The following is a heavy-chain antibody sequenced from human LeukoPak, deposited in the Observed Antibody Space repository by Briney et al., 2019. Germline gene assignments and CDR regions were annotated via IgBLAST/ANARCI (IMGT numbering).Heavy chain of an antibody. Sequence: SVKVSCKASGGTFSSYAISWVRQAPGQGLEWMGRIIPILGIANYAQKFRGRVTITADKSTSTAYMELSSLRSEDTAVYYCARLLYYYGMDVWGQGTTVTVSS. CDR3: ARLLYYYGMDV. V-gene: IGHV1-69*04. J-gene: IGHJ6*02. CDR2: IIPILGIA. CDR1: GGTFSSYA.